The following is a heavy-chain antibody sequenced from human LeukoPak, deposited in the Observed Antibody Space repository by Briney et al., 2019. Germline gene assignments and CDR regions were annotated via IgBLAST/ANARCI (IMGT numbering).Heavy chain of an antibody. V-gene: IGHV3-74*01. Sequence: GGSLRLSCAASGFTFSSYWMHWVRQAPGKGLVWVSRITSDGSDTIYADSVKGRFTISRDNAKNTLYLQMNSLRAEDTALYYCSRDRRTWFDPWGQGTLVTASS. CDR2: ITSDGSDT. J-gene: IGHJ5*02. CDR3: SRDRRTWFDP. CDR1: GFTFSSYW.